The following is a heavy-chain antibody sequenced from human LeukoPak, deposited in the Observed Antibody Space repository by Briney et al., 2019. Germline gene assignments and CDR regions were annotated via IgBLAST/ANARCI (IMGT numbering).Heavy chain of an antibody. CDR3: ARLGSRDAFDI. CDR2: INHSGST. CDR1: GGSFSGYY. V-gene: IGHV4-34*01. J-gene: IGHJ3*02. Sequence: SETLSLTCAVYGGSFSGYYWSWIRQPPGKGLEWIGGINHSGSTNYNPSLKSRVTISVDTSKNQFSLKLSSVTAADTAVYYCARLGSRDAFDIWGQGTMVTVSS. D-gene: IGHD3-16*01.